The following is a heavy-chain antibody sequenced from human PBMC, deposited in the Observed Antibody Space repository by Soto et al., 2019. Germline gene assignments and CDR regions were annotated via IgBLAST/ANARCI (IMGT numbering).Heavy chain of an antibody. CDR2: IKQDGSEK. D-gene: IGHD6-6*01. J-gene: IGHJ3*02. V-gene: IGHV3-7*01. CDR3: ASQPSEYSSSADAFDI. CDR1: GFTFSSYW. Sequence: GGSLRLSCAASGFTFSSYWMSWVRQAPGKGLEWVANIKQDGSEKYYVDSVKGRFTISRDNAKNTLYLQMNSLRAEDTAVFYCASQPSEYSSSADAFDIWGQGTMVTVSS.